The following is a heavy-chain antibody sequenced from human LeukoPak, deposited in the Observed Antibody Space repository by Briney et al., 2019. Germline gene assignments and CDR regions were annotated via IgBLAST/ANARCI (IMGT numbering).Heavy chain of an antibody. Sequence: HPGGSLRLSCAASGFTFSSYGMHWVRQAPGKGLEWVAVISYDGSNKYYAGSVKGRFTISRDNSKNTLYLQMNSLRAEDTAVYYCAARHKLATWQFDYWGQGTLVTVSS. CDR2: ISYDGSNK. CDR1: GFTFSSYG. V-gene: IGHV3-30*03. CDR3: AARHKLATWQFDY. J-gene: IGHJ4*02. D-gene: IGHD6-13*01.